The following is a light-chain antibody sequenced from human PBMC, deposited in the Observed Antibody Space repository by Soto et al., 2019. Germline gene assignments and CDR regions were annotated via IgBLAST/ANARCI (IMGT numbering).Light chain of an antibody. CDR2: DVS. CDR3: QQYNGYSRT. CDR1: QSISRL. V-gene: IGKV1-5*01. Sequence: DIHITQSPSTLSASVGDRVTITCRASQSISRLLAWYQQKSGKAPKLLIYDVSSLESGVPSRFSGSGSGTEFALTISSLQPDDVATYYCQQYNGYSRTFGQGTKVDIK. J-gene: IGKJ1*01.